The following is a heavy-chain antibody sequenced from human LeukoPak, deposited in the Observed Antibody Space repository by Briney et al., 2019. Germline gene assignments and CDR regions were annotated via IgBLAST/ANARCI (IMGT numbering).Heavy chain of an antibody. D-gene: IGHD2-2*01. J-gene: IGHJ5*02. Sequence: GGSLRLSCAASGFTFSGSAMHWVRQAPGKGLEWVGRIRSKANSYATAYAASVKGRFTISRDDSKNTAYLQMNSLKTEDTAVYYCTRHVARVVVPAARAGFDPWGQGTLVTVSS. CDR2: IRSKANSYAT. CDR1: GFTFSGSA. V-gene: IGHV3-73*01. CDR3: TRHVARVVVPAARAGFDP.